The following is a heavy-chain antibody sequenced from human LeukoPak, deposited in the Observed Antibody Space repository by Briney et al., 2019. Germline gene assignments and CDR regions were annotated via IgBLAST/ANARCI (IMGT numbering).Heavy chain of an antibody. CDR1: GFTFSSYS. CDR3: ARDVDGYPRIRGYFDY. J-gene: IGHJ4*02. V-gene: IGHV3-21*01. CDR2: ISSSSSYI. Sequence: GGSLRLSCAASGFTFSSYSMNWFRQAPGKGLKWVSSISSSSSYIYYADSVKGRFTISRDNAKNSLYLQMNSLRAEDTAVYYCARDVDGYPRIRGYFDYWGQGTLVTVSS. D-gene: IGHD5-24*01.